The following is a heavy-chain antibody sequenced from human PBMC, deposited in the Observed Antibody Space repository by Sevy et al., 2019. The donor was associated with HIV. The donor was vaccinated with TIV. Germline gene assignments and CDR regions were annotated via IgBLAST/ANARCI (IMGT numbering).Heavy chain of an antibody. V-gene: IGHV3-7*01. CDR2: IKQDGCEK. D-gene: IGHD3-3*01. CDR3: AREAEDVLRFLEWLSFGAAFDI. J-gene: IGHJ3*02. CDR1: GFTFSSYW. Sequence: GGSLRLSCAASGFTFSSYWMSWVRQAPGKGLEWVANIKQDGCEKYYVDSVKGRFTISRDNAKNSLYLQMNSLRAEDTAVYYCAREAEDVLRFLEWLSFGAAFDIWGQGTMVTVSS.